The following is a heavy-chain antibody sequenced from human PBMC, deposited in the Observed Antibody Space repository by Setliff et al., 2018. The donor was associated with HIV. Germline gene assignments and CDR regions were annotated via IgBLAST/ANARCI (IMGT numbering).Heavy chain of an antibody. D-gene: IGHD4-17*01. J-gene: IGHJ5*02. CDR3: ARLMLEVTVTTVWFDP. CDR1: GGRFSNYG. CDR2: IIPIFGTT. Sequence: SVKVSCKASGGRFSNYGISWVRQAPGQGLEWMGGIIPIFGTTNYAQMFQGRVTMTADESTSTAYMELSSLRSEDTAVYYCARLMLEVTVTTVWFDPWGQGTLVTVSS. V-gene: IGHV1-69*13.